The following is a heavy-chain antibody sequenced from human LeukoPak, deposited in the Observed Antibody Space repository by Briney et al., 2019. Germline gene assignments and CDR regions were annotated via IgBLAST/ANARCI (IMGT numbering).Heavy chain of an antibody. J-gene: IGHJ6*03. V-gene: IGHV4-34*01. CDR3: AKDYFTIAAYMDV. CDR1: GGSFSGYY. CDR2: INHSGST. Sequence: SETLSLTCAVYGGSFSGYYWSWIRQPPGKGLEWIGEINHSGSTNYNPSLKSRVTISVDTSKNQFSLKLSSVTAADTAVYYCAKDYFTIAAYMDVWGKGTTVTISS. D-gene: IGHD6-25*01.